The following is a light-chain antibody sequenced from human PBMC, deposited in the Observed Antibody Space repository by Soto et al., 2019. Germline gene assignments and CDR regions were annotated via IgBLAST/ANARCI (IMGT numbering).Light chain of an antibody. Sequence: EIVLTQAPGTLSLSPGDRATLSCRAIQTVTGNYLAWYHQKPGQAPRLLIHSASSRATGIPARFSGSGSGTDFTLTISSLEPEDFAVYYCQQRSNWPLTFGRGTRLEI. V-gene: IGKV3D-20*02. CDR2: SAS. J-gene: IGKJ5*01. CDR1: QTVTGNY. CDR3: QQRSNWPLT.